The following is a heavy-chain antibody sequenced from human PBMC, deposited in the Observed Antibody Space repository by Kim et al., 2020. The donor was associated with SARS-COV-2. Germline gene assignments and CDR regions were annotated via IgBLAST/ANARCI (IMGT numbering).Heavy chain of an antibody. CDR3: AKGGYYDSSGYYLFDY. D-gene: IGHD3-22*01. Sequence: GGSLRLSCAASGFTFSSYAMSWVRQAPGKGLEWVSAISGSGGSTYYADSVKGRFTISRDNSKNTLYLQMNSLRAEDTAVYYCAKGGYYDSSGYYLFDYWGQGTLVTVSS. CDR1: GFTFSSYA. V-gene: IGHV3-23*01. CDR2: ISGSGGST. J-gene: IGHJ4*02.